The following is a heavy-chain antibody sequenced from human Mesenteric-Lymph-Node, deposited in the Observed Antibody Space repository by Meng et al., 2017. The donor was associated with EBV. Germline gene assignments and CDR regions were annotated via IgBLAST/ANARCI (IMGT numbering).Heavy chain of an antibody. D-gene: IGHD3-22*01. Sequence: GQVKAWGAGPLNPSGTLSLTCAVYGGSFSGQYWSWIRQPPGKGLEWIGELNRSGNTNYNPFFKGRVTISVDTSKNQFSLKLSSVTAADTAVYYCARGLGAPNLYYDSNALDYWGQGTLVTVSS. V-gene: IGHV4-34*01. J-gene: IGHJ4*02. CDR2: LNRSGNT. CDR3: ARGLGAPNLYYDSNALDY. CDR1: GGSFSGQY.